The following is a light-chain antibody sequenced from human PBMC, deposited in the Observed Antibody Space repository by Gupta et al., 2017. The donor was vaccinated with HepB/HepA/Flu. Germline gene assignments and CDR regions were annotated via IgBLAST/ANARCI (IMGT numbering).Light chain of an antibody. CDR3: LQTYTKPYT. Sequence: IQMTQTPSSMSAAAGDGVTITRRANQTSSRFLNWFQQRPGQAPNLLIYTISSLQSGVPARFSGSGSGTDFTLTISSLQPEDFATYYCLQTYTKPYTFGQGTKVDI. CDR2: TIS. CDR1: QTSSRF. J-gene: IGKJ3*01. V-gene: IGKV1-39*01.